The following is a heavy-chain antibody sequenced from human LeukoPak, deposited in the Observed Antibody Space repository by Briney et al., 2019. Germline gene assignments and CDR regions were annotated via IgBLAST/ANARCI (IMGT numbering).Heavy chain of an antibody. V-gene: IGHV1-69*04. D-gene: IGHD3-10*01. J-gene: IGHJ5*02. CDR3: ARAWRFGELNWFDP. CDR2: IIPILGIA. Sequence: ASVKVSCKASGGTFSSYAISWVRQAPGQGLEWMGRIIPILGIANYAQKFQGRVTITADKSTSTAYMELSSLRSEDMAVYYCARAWRFGELNWFDPWGQGTLVTVSS. CDR1: GGTFSSYA.